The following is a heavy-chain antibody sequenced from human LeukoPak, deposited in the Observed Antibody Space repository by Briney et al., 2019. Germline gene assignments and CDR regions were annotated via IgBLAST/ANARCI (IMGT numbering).Heavy chain of an antibody. J-gene: IGHJ4*02. D-gene: IGHD6-19*01. CDR3: TTSSQWLEN. CDR2: IQSETDGGTT. V-gene: IGHV3-15*01. Sequence: GGSLRLSCEASGFSFSHSRMTWVRQAPGKGLEWIGRIQSETDGGTTDYAAPVKGRFTISRDDSKNMLYLQMNSLKNEDTAVYYCTTSSQWLENWGQGTLVTVSP. CDR1: GFSFSHSR.